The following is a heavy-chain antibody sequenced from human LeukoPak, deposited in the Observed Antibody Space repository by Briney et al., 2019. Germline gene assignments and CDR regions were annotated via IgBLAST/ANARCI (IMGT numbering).Heavy chain of an antibody. CDR2: IWYDGSNK. V-gene: IGHV3-33*08. CDR1: GFTFSGSA. J-gene: IGHJ4*02. CDR3: ASPLGYTNGWQGFDY. D-gene: IGHD6-25*01. Sequence: GGSLRLSCAASGFTFSGSAMHWVRQAPGKGLEWVAVIWYDGSNKYYADSVKGRFTISRDNSKNTLYLQMNSLRAEDTAVYYCASPLGYTNGWQGFDYWGQGTLVTVSS.